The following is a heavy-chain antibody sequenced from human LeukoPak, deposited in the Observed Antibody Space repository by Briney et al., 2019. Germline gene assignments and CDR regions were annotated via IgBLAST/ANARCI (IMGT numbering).Heavy chain of an antibody. CDR3: ARDRYCSSTSCRTFDY. V-gene: IGHV4-39*07. Sequence: SETLSLTCTVSGGSIRSSYYYWGWIRQPPGKGLEWIGSIYDSGSTYYNPSLKSRVTISVDTSKNQFSLKLSSVTAADTAVYYCARDRYCSSTSCRTFDYWGQGTLVTVSS. CDR2: IYDSGST. CDR1: GGSIRSSYYY. J-gene: IGHJ4*02. D-gene: IGHD2-2*01.